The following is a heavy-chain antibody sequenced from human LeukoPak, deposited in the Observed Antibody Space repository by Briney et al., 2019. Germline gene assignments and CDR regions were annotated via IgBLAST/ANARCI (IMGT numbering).Heavy chain of an antibody. CDR2: INPNTGDT. Sequence: GASVKVSCKASGYTFTGYFMIWLRQAPGQGLEWMAWINPNTGDTRYLQKFQGRVTVTRDTSISTVYMELNNLRFDDTAVYYCARGRSISNVNDSPVDYWGQGTLVSVSS. J-gene: IGHJ4*02. CDR3: ARGRSISNVNDSPVDY. V-gene: IGHV1-2*02. CDR1: GYTFTGYF. D-gene: IGHD2/OR15-2a*01.